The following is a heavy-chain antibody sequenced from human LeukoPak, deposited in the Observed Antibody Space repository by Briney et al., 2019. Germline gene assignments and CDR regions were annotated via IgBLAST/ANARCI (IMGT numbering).Heavy chain of an antibody. V-gene: IGHV4-59*01. CDR1: DDPITMYY. CDR2: VDHTGST. Sequence: PSETLSLTCTVSDDPITMYYWTWIRQPPGKGLEWIGYVDHTGSTKFNPSLNGRVSISRDTSNNFFSLRLRSVTAADTAVYFCARGRVSSSTWYSTYYYFFYMDVWGKGTTVTVSS. CDR3: ARGRVSSSTWYSTYYYFFYMDV. D-gene: IGHD4-11*01. J-gene: IGHJ6*03.